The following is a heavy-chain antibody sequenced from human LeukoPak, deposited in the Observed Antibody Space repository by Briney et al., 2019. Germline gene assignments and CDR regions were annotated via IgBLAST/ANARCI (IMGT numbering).Heavy chain of an antibody. J-gene: IGHJ4*02. CDR2: ISGSGGST. Sequence: GGSLRLSCAASGFTFDDYAMHWVRQAPGKGLEWVSAISGSGGSTYYADSVKGRFTISRDNSKNTLYLQMNSLRAEDTAVYYCAKTYTSDYDILTGYYIFDYWGQGTLVTVSS. D-gene: IGHD3-9*01. CDR3: AKTYTSDYDILTGYYIFDY. CDR1: GFTFDDYA. V-gene: IGHV3-23*01.